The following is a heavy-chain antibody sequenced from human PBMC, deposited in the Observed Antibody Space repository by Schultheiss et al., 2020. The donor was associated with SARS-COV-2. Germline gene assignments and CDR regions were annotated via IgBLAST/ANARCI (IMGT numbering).Heavy chain of an antibody. D-gene: IGHD3-16*01. J-gene: IGHJ3*02. Sequence: SLKISCAASGFTFDDYAMHWVRQAPGKGLEWVSGISWNSGSIGYADSVKGRFTISRDNAKNSLYLQMNSLRPEDTALYYCAKDTYARDAFDIWGQGTMVTVSS. CDR3: AKDTYARDAFDI. CDR2: ISWNSGSI. V-gene: IGHV3-9*01. CDR1: GFTFDDYA.